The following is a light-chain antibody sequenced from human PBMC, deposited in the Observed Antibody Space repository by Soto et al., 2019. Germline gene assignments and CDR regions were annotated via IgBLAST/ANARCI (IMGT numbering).Light chain of an antibody. CDR3: QQYASSPRT. CDR1: QSISDT. CDR2: GAS. Sequence: EIVMTQSPATLSVSPGGRATLSCRASQSISDTLAWYQQKPGQAPRLLIYGASKRATGFPARFSGSGSGTDFTLTISRLEPEDSAVYYCQQYASSPRTFGQGTKVDIK. J-gene: IGKJ1*01. V-gene: IGKV3-15*01.